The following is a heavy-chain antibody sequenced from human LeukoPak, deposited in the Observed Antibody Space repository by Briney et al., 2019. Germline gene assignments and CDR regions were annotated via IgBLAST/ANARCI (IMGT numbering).Heavy chain of an antibody. D-gene: IGHD3-10*01. V-gene: IGHV1-8*01. J-gene: IGHJ4*02. CDR1: GYTFTTYD. CDR2: MNPNSSNT. Sequence: ASVKVSCKASGYTFTTYDLNWVRQDTGQGLEWMGWMNPNSSNTGYAQKFQGRVTMTRNTSISTAYMELNNLTSEDTAVYYCARRIRGAPTDHWGQGTLVTVSS. CDR3: ARRIRGAPTDH.